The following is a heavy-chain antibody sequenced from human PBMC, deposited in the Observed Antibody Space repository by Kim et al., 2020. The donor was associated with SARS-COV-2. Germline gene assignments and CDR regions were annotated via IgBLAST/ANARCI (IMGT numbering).Heavy chain of an antibody. V-gene: IGHV3-23*01. CDR2: ISGSGGST. CDR3: AKAPPTYYYGSGSYIFDY. CDR1: GFTFSSYA. J-gene: IGHJ4*02. D-gene: IGHD3-10*01. Sequence: GGSLRLSCAASGFTFSSYAMSWVRQAPGKGLEWVSAISGSGGSTYYADSVKGRFTISRDNSKNTLYLQMNSLRAEDTAVYYCAKAPPTYYYGSGSYIFDYWGKGTLVTVSS.